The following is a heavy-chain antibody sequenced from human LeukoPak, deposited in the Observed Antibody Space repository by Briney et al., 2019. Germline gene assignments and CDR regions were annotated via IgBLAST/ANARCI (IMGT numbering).Heavy chain of an antibody. Sequence: SETLSLTCSVSGDSVSRSDSYWDWIRQPPGKGLEWIGTIYYSGRTYYSPSLKSRVTMSVDPSNNQFSLNLRSVTAADTAVCYCARRRYYDGSGYLEWGQGTLFSVSS. CDR1: GDSVSRSDSY. D-gene: IGHD3-22*01. J-gene: IGHJ1*01. CDR3: ARRRYYDGSGYLE. CDR2: IYYSGRT. V-gene: IGHV4-39*01.